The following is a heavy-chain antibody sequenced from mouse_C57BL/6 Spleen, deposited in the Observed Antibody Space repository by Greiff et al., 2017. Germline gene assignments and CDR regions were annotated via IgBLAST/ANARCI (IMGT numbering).Heavy chain of an antibody. CDR1: GYTFTSYW. V-gene: IGHV1-69*01. J-gene: IGHJ3*01. D-gene: IGHD1-1*01. Sequence: QVQLQQPGAELVMPGASVKLSCKASGYTFTSYWMHWVKQRPGQGLEWIGEIDPSDSYTNYNQKFKGKSTLTVDKSSSTAYMQLSSLTSEDSAVYYCARYHYYSSNYAYWGQGTMVTVSA. CDR2: IDPSDSYT. CDR3: ARYHYYSSNYAY.